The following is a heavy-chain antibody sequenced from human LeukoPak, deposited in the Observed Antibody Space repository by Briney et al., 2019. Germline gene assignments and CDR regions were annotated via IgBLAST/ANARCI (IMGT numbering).Heavy chain of an antibody. J-gene: IGHJ3*02. CDR3: ARVVGPFVLDAFDI. Sequence: ASVKVSCKTSGYTFTKYAMNWVRQAPGQGLEWMGWINPNTGNPTYAQGFTGRFVFSLDTSVSTAYLQISSLKAEDTAVYYCARVVGPFVLDAFDIWGQGTMVTVSS. V-gene: IGHV7-4-1*02. D-gene: IGHD1-26*01. CDR2: INPNTGNP. CDR1: GYTFTKYA.